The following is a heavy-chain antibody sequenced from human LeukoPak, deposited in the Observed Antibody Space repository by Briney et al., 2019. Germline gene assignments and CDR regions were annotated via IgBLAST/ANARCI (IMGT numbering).Heavy chain of an antibody. V-gene: IGHV3-11*05. CDR1: GFTFSGYY. CDR3: ARDSGIAAEGDDY. CDR2: ISGSSTYT. D-gene: IGHD6-13*01. J-gene: IGHJ4*02. Sequence: GGSLRLSCAASGFTFSGYYMSWIRQAPGKGLEWISYISGSSTYTNYADSVKGRFTISRDNSKNTLYLQMNSLRAEDTAVYYCARDSGIAAEGDDYWGQGTLVTVSS.